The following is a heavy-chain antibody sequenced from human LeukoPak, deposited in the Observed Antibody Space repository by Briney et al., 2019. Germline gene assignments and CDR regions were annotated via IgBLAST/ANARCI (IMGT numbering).Heavy chain of an antibody. CDR2: INPNSGGT. Sequence: ASVKVSCKTSGYSFTDYYMHWVRQDPGQGREWMGWINPNSGGTNYAQKFQGRVTMTRDTSISTAYMELSRLRSDDTAVYYCARGPRTNWFDPWGQGTLVTVSS. CDR3: ARGPRTNWFDP. D-gene: IGHD1-14*01. J-gene: IGHJ5*02. CDR1: GYSFTDYY. V-gene: IGHV1-2*02.